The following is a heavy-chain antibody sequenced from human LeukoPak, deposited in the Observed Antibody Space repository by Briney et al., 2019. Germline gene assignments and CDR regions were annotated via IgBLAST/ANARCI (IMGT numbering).Heavy chain of an antibody. CDR3: ARDQEGFDY. CDR2: IYPRDGST. V-gene: IGHV1-46*01. J-gene: IGHJ4*02. Sequence: ASVKVSCKASGYTFTSNYIHWVRQAPGQGLERMGMIYPRDGSTNYAQKFQGRVTVTRDTSTSTVHMELSGLRSEDTAVYYCARDQEGFDYWGQGTLVTVSS. CDR1: GYTFTSNY.